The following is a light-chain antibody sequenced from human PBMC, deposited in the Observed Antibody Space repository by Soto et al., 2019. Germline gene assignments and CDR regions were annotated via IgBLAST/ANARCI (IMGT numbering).Light chain of an antibody. V-gene: IGLV2-8*01. CDR1: SSDVGGYNY. CDR2: EVS. Sequence: QSVLTQPPSASGSPGQSATISCTGTSSDVGGYNYVSWYQQHPGKAPKLMIYEVSERPSGVPDRFSGSKSGNTASLTVSGLQAEDEADYYCSSYAGSNNYVFGTGTRSPS. J-gene: IGLJ1*01. CDR3: SSYAGSNNYV.